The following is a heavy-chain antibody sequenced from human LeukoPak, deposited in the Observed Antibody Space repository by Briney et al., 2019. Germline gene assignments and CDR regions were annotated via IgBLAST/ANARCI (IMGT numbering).Heavy chain of an antibody. D-gene: IGHD3-9*01. CDR3: ARSRLVIPWFDP. V-gene: IGHV3-30*04. J-gene: IGHJ5*02. CDR1: GFTFSSYA. Sequence: PGGSLRLSCAASGFTFSSYAMHWVRQAPGKGLEWVAVISYDGSNKYYADSVKGRFTISRDNSKNTLYLQMNSLRAEDTAVYYCARSRLVIPWFDPWGQGTLVTVSS. CDR2: ISYDGSNK.